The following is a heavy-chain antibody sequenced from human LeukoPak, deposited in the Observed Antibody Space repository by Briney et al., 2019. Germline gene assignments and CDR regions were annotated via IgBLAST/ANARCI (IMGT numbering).Heavy chain of an antibody. Sequence: ASVKVSCKASGGTFSSYAISWVRQAPGQGLEWMGGIIPIFGTANYAQKFQGRVTITADESTSTAYMELSSLRSEDTAVYYCARERLGVTHFDHWGQGTLVTVSS. D-gene: IGHD1-26*01. V-gene: IGHV1-69*13. J-gene: IGHJ4*02. CDR2: IIPIFGTA. CDR3: ARERLGVTHFDH. CDR1: GGTFSSYA.